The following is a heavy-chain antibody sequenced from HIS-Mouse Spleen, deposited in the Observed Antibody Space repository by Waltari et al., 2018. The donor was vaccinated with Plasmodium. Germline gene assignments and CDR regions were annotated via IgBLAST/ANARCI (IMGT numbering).Heavy chain of an antibody. CDR1: GRPFRSYA. D-gene: IGHD6-13*01. J-gene: IGHJ3*02. V-gene: IGHV1-69*04. CDR2: IIPILGIT. Sequence: QVQLVQSGAEVKKPGSSVKVSCKASGRPFRSYAISWVRQAPGQGLEWMGSIIPILGITNYAQNFQGRVTITADKSTSTAYMELSSLRSEDTAVYYCARVLSIAAAGKDAFDIWGQGTMVTVSS. CDR3: ARVLSIAAAGKDAFDI.